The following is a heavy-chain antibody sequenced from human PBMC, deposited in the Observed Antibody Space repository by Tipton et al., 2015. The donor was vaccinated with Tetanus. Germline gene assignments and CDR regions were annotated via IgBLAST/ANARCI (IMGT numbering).Heavy chain of an antibody. CDR2: ISNSGST. CDR1: GDSLSNGDYY. Sequence: TLSLTCTVSGDSLSNGDYYWSWIRQHPGEGLEWIGYISNSGSTYYNPPLKSRVTISVDTSQKQISLKVNSVTAADTAVYYCARDRGVRGGYYYYHGMDVWGQGTTVTVSS. J-gene: IGHJ6*02. V-gene: IGHV4-31*03. D-gene: IGHD3-10*01. CDR3: ARDRGVRGGYYYYHGMDV.